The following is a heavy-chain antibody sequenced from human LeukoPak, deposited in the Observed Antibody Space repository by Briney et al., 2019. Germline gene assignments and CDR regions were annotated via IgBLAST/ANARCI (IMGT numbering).Heavy chain of an antibody. CDR3: AREEQWLVHDY. D-gene: IGHD6-19*01. CDR1: GSTFTSYY. Sequence: ASVKVSCKASGSTFTSYYMHWVRQAPGQGLEWMGIINPSGGSTSDAPKFQARVPMTRDTSTSTGYMELSSLRSEDTAVYYCAREEQWLVHDYWGQGTLVTVSS. CDR2: INPSGGST. J-gene: IGHJ4*02. V-gene: IGHV1-46*01.